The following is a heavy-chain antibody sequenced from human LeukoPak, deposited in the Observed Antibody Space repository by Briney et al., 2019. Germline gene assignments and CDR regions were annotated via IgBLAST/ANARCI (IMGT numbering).Heavy chain of an antibody. CDR1: GFTVSSNY. J-gene: IGHJ3*01. V-gene: IGHV3-53*01. CDR3: ARGIAAAVGGAFDL. Sequence: GGSLRLSCAASGFTVSSNYMSWVRQAPGKGLEWVSVIYSGGSTYYADSVKGRFTISRDNSKNTLYLQMNSLRGEDTAVYYCARGIAAAVGGAFDLWGQGTMVTVSS. CDR2: IYSGGST. D-gene: IGHD6-13*01.